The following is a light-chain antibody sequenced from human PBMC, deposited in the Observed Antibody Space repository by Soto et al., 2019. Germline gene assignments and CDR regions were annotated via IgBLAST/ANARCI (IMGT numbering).Light chain of an antibody. Sequence: QSALTQPASESGSPGQSITISCTGTSSDVGGYNYVSWYQQHPGKAPKLMIYEVSNRPSGVSNRFSGSKSGNTASLTISGLQAEDEADYYCSSYTSSRTPYVFGTGTKVTVL. CDR3: SSYTSSRTPYV. J-gene: IGLJ1*01. V-gene: IGLV2-14*01. CDR2: EVS. CDR1: SSDVGGYNY.